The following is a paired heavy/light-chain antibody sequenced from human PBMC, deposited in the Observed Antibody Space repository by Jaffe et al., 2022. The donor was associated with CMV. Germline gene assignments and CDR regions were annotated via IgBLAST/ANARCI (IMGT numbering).Heavy chain of an antibody. CDR3: ARSRGGNGGAHYFDY. V-gene: IGHV3-11*01. CDR2: ISSSGSTI. J-gene: IGHJ4*02. CDR1: GFTFSDYY. Sequence: QVQLVESGGGLVKPGGSLRLSCAASGFTFSDYYMSWIRQAPGKGLEWVSYISSSGSTIYYADSVKGRFTISRDNAKNSLYLQMNSLRAEDTAVYYCARSRGGNGGAHYFDYWGQGTLVTVSS. D-gene: IGHD2-15*01.
Light chain of an antibody. CDR2: RNN. CDR1: SSDIGSEY. CDR3: AAWDDSLSDYV. Sequence: QSVLTQPPSASGTPGQRVAISCSGSSSDIGSEYVFWYQQLPGTAPKLLIYRNNQRPSGVSDRFSGSKSGTSASLAISGLRSEDEADYYCAAWDDSLSDYVFGTGTKVTVL. V-gene: IGLV1-47*01. J-gene: IGLJ1*01.